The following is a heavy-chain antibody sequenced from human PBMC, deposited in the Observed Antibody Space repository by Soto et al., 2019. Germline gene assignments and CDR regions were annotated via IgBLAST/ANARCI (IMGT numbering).Heavy chain of an antibody. J-gene: IGHJ4*02. CDR2: IRNGGRQIK. V-gene: IGHV3-23*01. CDR1: GFTFSNYA. CDR3: AKLRGNPCYFDS. D-gene: IGHD3-10*01. Sequence: EVQVLESGGGLVQPGGSLRLSCAASGFTFSNYAMTWVRQAPGKGLEWVSSIRNGGRQIKYYGDSVKGRFTIDRDNSKNTVYLQMNSLRAEDTAIYYCAKLRGNPCYFDSWGQGTLVTVSS.